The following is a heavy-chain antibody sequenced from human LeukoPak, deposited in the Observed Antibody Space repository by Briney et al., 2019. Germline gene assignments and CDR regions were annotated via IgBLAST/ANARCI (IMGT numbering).Heavy chain of an antibody. J-gene: IGHJ5*02. CDR2: INHSGST. Sequence: PSETLSLTCAVYGGSFSGYYWSWIRQPPGKGLEWIGEINHSGSTNYNPSLKSRVTISVDTSKNQFSLKLSSVTAADTAVYYSASRIVVVPAANRGWFDPWGQGTLVTVSS. D-gene: IGHD2-2*01. CDR3: ASRIVVVPAANRGWFDP. CDR1: GGSFSGYY. V-gene: IGHV4-34*01.